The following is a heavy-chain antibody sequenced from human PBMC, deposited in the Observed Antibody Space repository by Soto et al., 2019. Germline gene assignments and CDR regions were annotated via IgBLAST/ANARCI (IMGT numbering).Heavy chain of an antibody. D-gene: IGHD3-10*01. J-gene: IGHJ4*02. CDR2: ISSSSSYI. CDR3: ARGSKDSYPGSRIFDF. CDR1: GFTFSSYS. Sequence: GGSLRLSCAASGFTFSSYSMKWVRQAPGKGLEWVSSISSSSSYIYYADSVKGRFTISRDNAKNTLYLQMSSLRAEDSAVYYCARGSKDSYPGSRIFDFWGRGTLVTVSS. V-gene: IGHV3-21*04.